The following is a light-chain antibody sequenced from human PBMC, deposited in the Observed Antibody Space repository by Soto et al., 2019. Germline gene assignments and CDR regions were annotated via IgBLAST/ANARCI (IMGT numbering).Light chain of an antibody. CDR2: AAS. V-gene: IGKV1-39*01. Sequence: DIPMTQSPSSLSASVGDRVTITCRASQSISSYLTWYQQKPGQAPKLLIYAASSLQSGVPSRFSGSGSGTDFTLTISSLQPEDFGTYYCQQTYTTPLTVGGGTKVDIK. CDR1: QSISSY. CDR3: QQTYTTPLT. J-gene: IGKJ4*01.